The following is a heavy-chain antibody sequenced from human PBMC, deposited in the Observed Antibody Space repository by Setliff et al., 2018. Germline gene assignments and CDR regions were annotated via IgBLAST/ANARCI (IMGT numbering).Heavy chain of an antibody. Sequence: ASVKVSCKTSGFGFTTFGFSWVRQAPGQGLEWLGSISPYSGNTNYPQWLQDRVTMTIDTSATTVYMELRSLTSDDTAVYFCTRSRGPRVVLAADFDFWGQGTLVTVSS. V-gene: IGHV1-18*01. J-gene: IGHJ4*02. CDR3: TRSRGPRVVLAADFDF. D-gene: IGHD3-16*01. CDR1: GFGFTTFG. CDR2: ISPYSGNT.